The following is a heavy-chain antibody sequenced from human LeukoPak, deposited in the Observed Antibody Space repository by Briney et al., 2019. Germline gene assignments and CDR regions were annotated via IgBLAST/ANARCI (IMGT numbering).Heavy chain of an antibody. CDR3: ARSNTFIAVAGLDY. J-gene: IGHJ4*02. V-gene: IGHV3-9*03. D-gene: IGHD6-19*01. CDR2: ISWNSGSI. Sequence: QTGGSLRLSCAASGFTFDDYAMHWVRQAPGKGLEWVSGISWNSGSIGYADSVKGRFTISRDNAKNSLYLQMNSLRAEDMALYYCARSNTFIAVAGLDYWGQGTLVTVSS. CDR1: GFTFDDYA.